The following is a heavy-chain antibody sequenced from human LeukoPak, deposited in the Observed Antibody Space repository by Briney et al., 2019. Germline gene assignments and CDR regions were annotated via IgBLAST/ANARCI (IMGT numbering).Heavy chain of an antibody. Sequence: EGSLRLSCAASGFTFSDYYMSWIRQAPGKGLEWVSYISSSGSTIYYADSVKGRFTISRDNAKNSLYLQMNSLRAEDTAVYYCARDRSSGYYYTDDYWGQGTRVTVSS. CDR2: ISSSGSTI. CDR1: GFTFSDYY. J-gene: IGHJ4*02. V-gene: IGHV3-11*01. CDR3: ARDRSSGYYYTDDY. D-gene: IGHD3-22*01.